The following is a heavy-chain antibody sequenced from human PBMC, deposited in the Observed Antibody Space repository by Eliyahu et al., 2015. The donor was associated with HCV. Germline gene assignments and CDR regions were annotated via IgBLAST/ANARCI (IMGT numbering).Heavy chain of an antibody. J-gene: IGHJ5*02. CDR2: ISGSGGST. CDR1: GFXFXXYA. Sequence: EVQLLESGGGLVQPGGSLRLSCAASGFXFXXYAMSWVRQAPGKGLEWVSAISGSGGSTYYADSVKGRFTISRDNSKNTLYLQMNSLRAEDTAVYYCAKVSRFYDSSGYNGLDPWGQGTLVTVSS. CDR3: AKVSRFYDSSGYNGLDP. V-gene: IGHV3-23*01. D-gene: IGHD3-22*01.